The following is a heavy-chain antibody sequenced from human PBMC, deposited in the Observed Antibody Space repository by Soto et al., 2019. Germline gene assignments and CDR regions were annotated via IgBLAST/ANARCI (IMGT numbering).Heavy chain of an antibody. V-gene: IGHV1-8*01. Sequence: QAQLVQSGAELKEPGASVKVSCTASEYTFANHDINWVRQATGRGLEWMGWMNPNSGNSGFAQKFQDRVTMTRDTSRDTAYMELRNLRSDDTAVYYCARGWGRWPHEKPGDYWGQGTLVTVS. CDR1: EYTFANHD. CDR2: MNPNSGNS. CDR3: ARGWGRWPHEKPGDY. J-gene: IGHJ4*02. D-gene: IGHD3-16*01.